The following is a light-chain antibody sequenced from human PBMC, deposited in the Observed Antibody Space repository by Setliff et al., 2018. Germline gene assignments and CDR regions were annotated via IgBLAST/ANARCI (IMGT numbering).Light chain of an antibody. CDR1: TSDVGNYNY. CDR3: CSYAGSPYV. CDR2: EVS. Sequence: QSALTQPASVSGSPGQSITISCTGTTSDVGNYNYVSWYQQHPGKAPKLVIYEVSKRPSGVSNRFSGSKSGNTASLTISGLQAEDEADYYCCSYAGSPYVFGTGTKVTVL. V-gene: IGLV2-23*02. J-gene: IGLJ1*01.